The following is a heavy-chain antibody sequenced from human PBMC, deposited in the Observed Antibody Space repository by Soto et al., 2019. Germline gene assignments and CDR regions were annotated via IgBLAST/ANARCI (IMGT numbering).Heavy chain of an antibody. CDR2: MNSDGTTT. CDR3: VREPLTNSAF. J-gene: IGHJ4*02. V-gene: IGHV3-74*03. CDR1: GFTFSTYW. Sequence: GGSLRLSCAASGFTFSTYWMHWVRQAPGKGLLWVARMNSDGTTTTYADSVKGRFTVSRDNAKNMLYLQMDSLRAEDTGLYYCVREPLTNSAFRGQGTQVTVSS. D-gene: IGHD3-10*01.